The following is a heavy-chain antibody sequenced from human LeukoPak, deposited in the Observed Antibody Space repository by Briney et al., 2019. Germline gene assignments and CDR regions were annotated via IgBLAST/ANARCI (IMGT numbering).Heavy chain of an antibody. J-gene: IGHJ5*02. CDR2: ISGSRTYI. CDR3: AREPPSTVLNWFDP. V-gene: IGHV3-21*01. CDR1: GFTFMSYT. Sequence: NSGGSLRLSCATSGFTFMSYTMNWIRQAPGKGLEWVSSISGSRTYIYYADSVKGRFTISRYYAKNSVHLQMNSLRAEDTAVYYCAREPPSTVLNWFDPWGQGTLVTVSS. D-gene: IGHD4-17*01.